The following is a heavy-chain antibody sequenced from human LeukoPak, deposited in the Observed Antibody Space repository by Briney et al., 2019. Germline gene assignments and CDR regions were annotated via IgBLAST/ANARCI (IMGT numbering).Heavy chain of an antibody. Sequence: PGDSLKISCKGSGYSFTSYWIGWVRQMPGKGLEWMGIIYPGDSDTRYSPSFQGQVTISADKSISTAYLQWSSLKASDTAMYYCARHGPMYYYDSSGYCDYWVQGTLVTVSS. CDR2: IYPGDSDT. CDR1: GYSFTSYW. V-gene: IGHV5-51*01. CDR3: ARHGPMYYYDSSGYCDY. D-gene: IGHD3-22*01. J-gene: IGHJ4*02.